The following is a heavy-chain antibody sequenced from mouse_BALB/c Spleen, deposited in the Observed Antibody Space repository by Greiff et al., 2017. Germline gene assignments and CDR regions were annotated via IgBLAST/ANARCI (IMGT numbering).Heavy chain of an antibody. CDR1: GYTFTSYW. CDR2: INPSNGRT. J-gene: IGHJ4*01. Sequence: QVQLQQPGAELVKPGASVKLSCKASGYTFTSYWMHWVKQRPGQGLEWIGEINPSNGRTNYNEKFKSKATLTVDKSSSTAYMQLSSLTSEDSAVYYCERWELGGGAMDYWGQGTSVTVSS. CDR3: ERWELGGGAMDY. D-gene: IGHD3-1*01. V-gene: IGHV1S81*02.